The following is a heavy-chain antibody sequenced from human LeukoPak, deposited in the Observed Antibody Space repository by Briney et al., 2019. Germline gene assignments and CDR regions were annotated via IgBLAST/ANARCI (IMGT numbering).Heavy chain of an antibody. CDR3: AREPTYGSGSPIDY. V-gene: IGHV1-18*01. CDR1: GYTFNSYG. Sequence: ASVKVSCKASGYTFNSYGISWVRQAPGQGLEWMGWISGYNGNTNYAQKLQGRVTMTTDTSTSTAYMELRSLRSDDTAVYYCAREPTYGSGSPIDYWGQGTLVTVSS. CDR2: ISGYNGNT. J-gene: IGHJ4*02. D-gene: IGHD3-10*01.